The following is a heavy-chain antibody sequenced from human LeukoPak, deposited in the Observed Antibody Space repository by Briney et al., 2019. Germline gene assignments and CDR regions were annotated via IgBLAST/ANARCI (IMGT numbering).Heavy chain of an antibody. V-gene: IGHV3-23*01. CDR2: ISGSASST. Sequence: GGSLRLSCAASGLTFSNYAMSWVRKAPGKGLEWVSAISGSASSTYHADSVKGRFTISRDNSKNTVYLQVRSLRAEDTAVYYCAKDLGWIQFGYWGQGALVTVSS. CDR1: GLTFSNYA. CDR3: AKDLGWIQFGY. D-gene: IGHD5-18*01. J-gene: IGHJ4*02.